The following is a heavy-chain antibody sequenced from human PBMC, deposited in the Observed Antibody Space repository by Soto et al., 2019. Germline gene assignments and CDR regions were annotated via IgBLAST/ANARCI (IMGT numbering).Heavy chain of an antibody. CDR3: ARSIVRMVPDQGCRAHLDP. D-gene: IGHD2-8*01. CDR2: ISPARGDT. V-gene: IGHV1-8*01. J-gene: IGHJ5*02. CDR1: GYPFTSYS. Sequence: ASVKVSCKVSGYPFTSYSIHWLRQASGHGLEWMGWISPARGDTGYAPQFQGRFTLTTDTSTRTAFMELSSLKSDDTAVYFCARSIVRMVPDQGCRAHLDPRGQGTMVTVYS.